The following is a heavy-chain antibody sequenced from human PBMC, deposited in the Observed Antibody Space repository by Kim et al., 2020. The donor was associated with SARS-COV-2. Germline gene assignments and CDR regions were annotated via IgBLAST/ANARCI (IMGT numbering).Heavy chain of an antibody. CDR1: GFTFSSYA. Sequence: GGSLRLSCAASGFTFSSYAMHWVRQARGKGLEWVAVISYDGSNKYYADSVKGRFTISRDTSKNTLYLQMNSLRTDDTAVYYCARGAVAGSNAFDIWGQGTMVTVSS. J-gene: IGHJ3*02. CDR2: ISYDGSNK. CDR3: ARGAVAGSNAFDI. V-gene: IGHV3-30-3*01. D-gene: IGHD6-19*01.